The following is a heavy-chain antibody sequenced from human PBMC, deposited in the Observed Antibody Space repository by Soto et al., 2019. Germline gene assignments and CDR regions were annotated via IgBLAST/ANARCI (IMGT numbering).Heavy chain of an antibody. CDR1: GFSLSTSGVG. CDR3: AQRLKARPEYYYYGMDV. J-gene: IGHJ6*02. Sequence: SGPTLVNPTQPLTLTCTFSGFSLSTSGVGVGWIRQPPGKALEWLALIYWNDDKRYSPSLKSRLTITKDTSKNQVVLTMTNMDPVDTATYSCAQRLKARPEYYYYGMDVWGQGTTVTVSS. V-gene: IGHV2-5*01. CDR2: IYWNDDK.